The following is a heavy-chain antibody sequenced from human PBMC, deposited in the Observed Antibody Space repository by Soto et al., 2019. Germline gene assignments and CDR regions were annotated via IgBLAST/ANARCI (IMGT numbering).Heavy chain of an antibody. CDR2: IMPGSSHI. D-gene: IGHD5-12*01. CDR3: ARDKGYSGYGVDY. V-gene: IGHV3-48*01. CDR1: GFTFSIYS. Sequence: GGSLRLSCAASGFTFSIYSMNWVRQAPGKGLEWVSYIMPGSSHIFYADSVKGRFTISRDNAKNSLYLQMNSLRAEDTALYYCARDKGYSGYGVDYWGQGTLVTVSS. J-gene: IGHJ4*02.